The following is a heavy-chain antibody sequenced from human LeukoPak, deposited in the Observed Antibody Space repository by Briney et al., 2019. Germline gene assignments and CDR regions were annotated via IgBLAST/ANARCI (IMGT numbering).Heavy chain of an antibody. CDR1: GFTFNDCA. Sequence: GGSLRLSCAASGFTFNDCAVHWVRQAPGKGLEWVATISYDGNDRYCADSVKGRFTISRDNSKNTLYLQMSNLKTDDTAVYYCAAAISGVRGWFDPWGQGTLVTVSS. CDR3: AAAISGVRGWFDP. CDR2: ISYDGNDR. D-gene: IGHD3-10*02. J-gene: IGHJ5*02. V-gene: IGHV3-30*04.